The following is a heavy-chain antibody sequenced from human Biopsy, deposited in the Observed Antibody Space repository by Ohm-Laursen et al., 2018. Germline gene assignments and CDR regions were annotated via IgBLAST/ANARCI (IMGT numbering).Heavy chain of an antibody. CDR3: ALQSVAQMKNFDY. CDR1: GFSFTGYY. J-gene: IGHJ4*02. Sequence: ASVKVSCKASGFSFTGYYIHWVRQAPGQGLEWMGWISPKSGDTNYVHNFQGNITMTRDTSMSTAYMEMSRLRCDDTAVYYCALQSVAQMKNFDYWGQGTLVTVSS. D-gene: IGHD6-19*01. CDR2: ISPKSGDT. V-gene: IGHV1-2*02.